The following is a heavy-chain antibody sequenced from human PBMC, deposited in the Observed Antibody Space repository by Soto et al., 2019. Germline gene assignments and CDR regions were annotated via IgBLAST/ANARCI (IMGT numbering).Heavy chain of an antibody. V-gene: IGHV3-23*01. CDR1: GFAFSDYA. Sequence: EVQLLEYGGGLAQPGGSLRITCAASGFAFSDYAMSWVRQAPGKGLEWVSTVSGSASNTHYADSVKVRFTISRDNSKNILFLQMDSLRAEDTALYYCAKVPIWCGSSRCHTEGFAYWGQGTLVIVSS. CDR3: AKVPIWCGSSRCHTEGFAY. J-gene: IGHJ4*02. CDR2: VSGSASNT. D-gene: IGHD2-2*01.